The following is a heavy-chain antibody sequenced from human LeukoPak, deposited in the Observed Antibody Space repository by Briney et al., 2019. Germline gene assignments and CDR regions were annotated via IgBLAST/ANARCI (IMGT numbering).Heavy chain of an antibody. J-gene: IGHJ5*02. CDR2: INPNSGGT. D-gene: IGHD3-22*01. V-gene: IGHV1-2*02. CDR3: ARGQLRITMIVVVINNWFDP. CDR1: GYIFTGYY. Sequence: GASVKVSCKASGYIFTGYYMHWVRQAPGQGLEWMGWINPNSGGTNYAQKFQGRVTMTRDTSISTAYMELSRLRSDDTAVYYCARGQLRITMIVVVINNWFDPWGQGTLVTVSS.